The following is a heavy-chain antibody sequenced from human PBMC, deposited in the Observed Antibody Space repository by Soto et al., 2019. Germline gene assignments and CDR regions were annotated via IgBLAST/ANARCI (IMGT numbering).Heavy chain of an antibody. V-gene: IGHV4-59*01. CDR2: IYYSGST. J-gene: IGHJ4*02. Sequence: ERLSRTGTVSGASISSYYWSWIRQPPGKGLEWIGYIYYSGSTNYNPSLKSRVTISVDTSKNQFSLNLSSVTAADTAVYYCARAVYDSSGYVHVDYWGQGTLVTVSS. D-gene: IGHD3-22*01. CDR1: GASISSYY. CDR3: ARAVYDSSGYVHVDY.